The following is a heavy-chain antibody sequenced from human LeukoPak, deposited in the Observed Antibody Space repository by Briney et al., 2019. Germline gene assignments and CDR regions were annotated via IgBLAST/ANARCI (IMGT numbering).Heavy chain of an antibody. CDR1: GGSISTYY. V-gene: IGHV4-4*07. J-gene: IGHJ4*02. CDR2: IYTSGST. CDR3: AREGTGSGSDWYRPFDY. D-gene: IGHD2-21*01. Sequence: SETLSLTCTVSGGSISTYYWSWIRQPAGKGLEWIGRIYTSGSTNYNPSLKSRVTMSVDTSKNQFSLKVSSVTAADTAVYYCAREGTGSGSDWYRPFDYWGQGTLVTVSS.